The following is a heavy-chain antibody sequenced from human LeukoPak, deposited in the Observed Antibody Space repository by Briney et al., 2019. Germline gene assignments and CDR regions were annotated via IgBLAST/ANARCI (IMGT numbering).Heavy chain of an antibody. CDR1: GGSISSYY. J-gene: IGHJ4*02. CDR2: IYYSGST. Sequence: SETLSLTCTVSGGSISSYYWSWIRQPPGKGLEWIGYIYYSGSTNYNPSLKSRVTISVDASKNQFSLKLSSVTAADTAVYYCARDRGYYGSGSYYHFDYWGQGTLVTVSS. D-gene: IGHD3-10*01. V-gene: IGHV4-59*01. CDR3: ARDRGYYGSGSYYHFDY.